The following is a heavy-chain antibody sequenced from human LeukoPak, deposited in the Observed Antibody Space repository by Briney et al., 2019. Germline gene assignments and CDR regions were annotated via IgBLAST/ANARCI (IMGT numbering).Heavy chain of an antibody. CDR1: GYSFTIYW. CDR3: ARLSQLRVLEWPRGDYFDY. Sequence: GESLKISCKGSGYSFTIYWIGWVRQMPGKGLDWMGIIYPGDSDTRYSPPFHGRVTISADTSISTAYMQWRSLPASRTAISYRARLSQLRVLEWPRGDYFDYWGQGTLVTVSS. V-gene: IGHV5-51*01. D-gene: IGHD3-3*01. J-gene: IGHJ4*02. CDR2: IYPGDSDT.